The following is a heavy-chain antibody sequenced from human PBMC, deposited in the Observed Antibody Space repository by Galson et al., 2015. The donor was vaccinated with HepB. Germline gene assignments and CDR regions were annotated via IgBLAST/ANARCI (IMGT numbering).Heavy chain of an antibody. CDR2: INVGKGDT. CDR3: VRKMPGGSWPFDY. D-gene: IGHD6-13*01. V-gene: IGHV1-3*01. CDR1: GYTFTTYA. Sequence: SVKVSCKASGYTFTTYAIHWVRQAPGQRLEWMGWINVGKGDTGYSQNFQGRMTVTWDTPATTAYMELGSLTSEDTAMYYCVRKMPGGSWPFDYWGQGTLVTVSS. J-gene: IGHJ4*02.